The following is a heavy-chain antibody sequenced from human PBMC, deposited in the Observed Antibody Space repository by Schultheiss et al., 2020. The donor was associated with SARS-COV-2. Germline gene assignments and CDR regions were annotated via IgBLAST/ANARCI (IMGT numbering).Heavy chain of an antibody. Sequence: GGSLRLSCAASGFTFSSYAMSWVRQAPGKGLEWVSAISGDGVHTYYADSVKGRFTISRDNSKNTLYLQMNSLRAEDTAVYYCARSWFGEVLYYGMDVWGQGTTVTVSS. CDR2: ISGDGVHT. CDR3: ARSWFGEVLYYGMDV. CDR1: GFTFSSYA. D-gene: IGHD3-10*01. V-gene: IGHV3-23*01. J-gene: IGHJ6*02.